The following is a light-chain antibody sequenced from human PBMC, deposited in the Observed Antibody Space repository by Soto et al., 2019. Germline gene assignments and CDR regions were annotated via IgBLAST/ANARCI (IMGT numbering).Light chain of an antibody. V-gene: IGLV2-14*01. CDR3: GSYTGTSSYVL. Sequence: QSALTQPASVSGSPGQSITISCTGTSSDVGGYKFVSWYQHHPGEAPKLIIYEVANRPSGISNRFSGSKSGNTASLTISGLQAEDEADYYCGSYTGTSSYVLFGGGTRSPS. CDR1: SSDVGGYKF. CDR2: EVA. J-gene: IGLJ2*01.